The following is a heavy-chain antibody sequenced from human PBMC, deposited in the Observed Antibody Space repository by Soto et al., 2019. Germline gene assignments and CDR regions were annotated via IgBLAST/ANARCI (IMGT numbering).Heavy chain of an antibody. CDR3: ARIVVVVPAAIPWFDP. CDR2: IYPGDSDT. J-gene: IGHJ5*02. V-gene: IGHV5-51*01. D-gene: IGHD2-2*02. Sequence: GESLKISCKGSGYSFTSYWIGWVRQMPGKGLEWMGIIYPGDSDTRYSPSFQGQVTISADKSISTAYLQWSSLKASDTAMYYCARIVVVVPAAIPWFDPWGQGTLVTV. CDR1: GYSFTSYW.